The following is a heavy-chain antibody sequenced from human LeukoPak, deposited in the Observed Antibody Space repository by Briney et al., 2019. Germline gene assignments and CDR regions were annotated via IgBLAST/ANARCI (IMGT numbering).Heavy chain of an antibody. CDR1: GYTFTSYG. CDR3: ARHGRFYDAFDI. J-gene: IGHJ3*02. CDR2: INPNSGGT. D-gene: IGHD3-3*01. Sequence: GASVKVSCKASGYTFTSYGISWVRQAPGQGLEWMGWINPNSGGTNYAQKFQGRVTMTRDTSISTAYMELSRLRSDDTAVYYCARHGRFYDAFDIWGQGTMVTVSS. V-gene: IGHV1-2*02.